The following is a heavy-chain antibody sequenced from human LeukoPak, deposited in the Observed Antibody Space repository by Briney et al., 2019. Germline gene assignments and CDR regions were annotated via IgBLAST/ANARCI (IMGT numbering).Heavy chain of an antibody. Sequence: SETLSLTCAVSGYSISSGYYWGWIRQPPGKGLEWIGSIYHSGSTYYNPSLKSRVTISVDTYKNQFSLKLSSVTAADTAVYYCARHSTHFWSGLDWFDPWGQGTLVTVSS. CDR1: GYSISSGYY. J-gene: IGHJ5*02. CDR2: IYHSGST. CDR3: ARHSTHFWSGLDWFDP. V-gene: IGHV4-38-2*01. D-gene: IGHD3-3*02.